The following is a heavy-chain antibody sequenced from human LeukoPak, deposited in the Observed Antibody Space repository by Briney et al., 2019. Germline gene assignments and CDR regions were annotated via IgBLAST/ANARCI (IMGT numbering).Heavy chain of an antibody. CDR3: AKGFWRYLDY. CDR2: VGGGNSIT. CDR1: GFTFSTYA. V-gene: IGHV3-23*01. D-gene: IGHD1-1*01. Sequence: GGSLRLSCAASGFTFSTYAMSWVRQAPGKGLEWVSAVGGGNSITYYTDSVKGRFTISRDNSKNTVYLQMNSLRAEDTAVYHCAKGFWRYLDYWGQGTLVTVSS. J-gene: IGHJ4*02.